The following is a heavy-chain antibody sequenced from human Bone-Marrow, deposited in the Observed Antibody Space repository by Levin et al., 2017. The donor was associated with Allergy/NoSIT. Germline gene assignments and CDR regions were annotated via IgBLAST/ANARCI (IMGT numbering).Heavy chain of an antibody. Sequence: GESLKISCAASGFTFSSYAMSWVRQAPGKGLEWVSGTSGRGDTTYYTDSVRGRFTISRDTSKSTVFLQMSSLRVEDTAVYYCARSIAIFEALDFWGQGTLVTVSS. V-gene: IGHV3-23*01. CDR2: TSGRGDTT. CDR3: ARSIAIFEALDF. D-gene: IGHD3-3*01. CDR1: GFTFSSYA. J-gene: IGHJ4*02.